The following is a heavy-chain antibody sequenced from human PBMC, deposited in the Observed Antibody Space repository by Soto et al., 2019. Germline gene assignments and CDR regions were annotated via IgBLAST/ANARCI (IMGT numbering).Heavy chain of an antibody. CDR3: AKARAQYYDFWSGYPVDY. D-gene: IGHD3-3*01. CDR2: SDSGGST. J-gene: IGHJ4*02. V-gene: IGHV3-66*01. Sequence: PGGSLRLSCAASGFTVSSNYMSWVRQAPGKGLEWVSVSDSGGSTYYADSVKGRFTISRDNSKNTLYLQMNSLRAEDTAVYYCAKARAQYYDFWSGYPVDYWGQGTLVTVSS. CDR1: GFTVSSNY.